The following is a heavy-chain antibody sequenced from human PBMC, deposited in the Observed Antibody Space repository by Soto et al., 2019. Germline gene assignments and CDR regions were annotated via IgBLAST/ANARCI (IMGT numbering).Heavy chain of an antibody. CDR3: AKDRHSRLYYYGSGSSLGFDY. CDR1: GFTFSSYA. Sequence: GGSLRLSCAASGFTFSSYAMSWVRQAPGKGLEWVSAISGSGGSTYYADSVKGRFTISRDNSKNTLYLKMNSLRAEDTAVYYCAKDRHSRLYYYGSGSSLGFDYWGQGTLVTVSS. D-gene: IGHD3-10*01. J-gene: IGHJ4*02. V-gene: IGHV3-23*01. CDR2: ISGSGGST.